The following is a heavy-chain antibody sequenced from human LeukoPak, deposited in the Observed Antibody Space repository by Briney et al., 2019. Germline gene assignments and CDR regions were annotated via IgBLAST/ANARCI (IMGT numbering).Heavy chain of an antibody. J-gene: IGHJ5*02. CDR1: GFTVSSNY. V-gene: IGHV3-53*01. D-gene: IGHD2-8*02. CDR2: IYSGGST. Sequence: GGSLRLSCAASGFTVSSNYMSWVRQVPGKGLEWVSVIYSGGSTFYAPSVKGRFTISRDNSKNTMYLQINSLRAEDTAIYYCAKDVWWSVSWGQGTLVTVSS. CDR3: AKDVWWSVS.